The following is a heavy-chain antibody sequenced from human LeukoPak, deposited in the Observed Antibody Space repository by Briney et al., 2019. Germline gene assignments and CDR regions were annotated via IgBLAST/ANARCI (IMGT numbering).Heavy chain of an antibody. CDR1: GFTFSSYG. V-gene: IGHV3-23*01. CDR3: ALPMVRGARSNWFDP. J-gene: IGHJ5*02. Sequence: GRSLRLSCAASGFTFSSYGMHWVRQAPGKGLEWVSAISGSGGSTYYADSVKGRFTISRDNSKNTLYLQMNSLRAEDTAVYYCALPMVRGARSNWFDPWGQGTLVTVSS. D-gene: IGHD3-10*01. CDR2: ISGSGGST.